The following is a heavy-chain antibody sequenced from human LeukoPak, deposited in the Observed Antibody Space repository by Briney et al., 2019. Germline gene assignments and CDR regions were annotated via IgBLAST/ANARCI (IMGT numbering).Heavy chain of an antibody. CDR1: GYTFTGQY. D-gene: IGHD1-26*01. CDR3: ARDRSMEVGPSTDYFDF. V-gene: IGHV1-2*02. J-gene: IGHJ4*02. Sequence: VASVKVSCKASGYTFTGQYMYWVRQAPGQGLECMGWINPNSGDTNYAQNFQGRVTMTRDTSITTAYMELSRLKFDDTAVYYCARDRSMEVGPSTDYFDFWGQGTLVTVSS. CDR2: INPNSGDT.